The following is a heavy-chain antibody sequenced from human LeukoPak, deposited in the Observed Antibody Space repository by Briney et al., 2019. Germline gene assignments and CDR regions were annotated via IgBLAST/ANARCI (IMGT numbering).Heavy chain of an antibody. CDR3: ARVKLLPADYYYYYGMDV. CDR1: GFTFSSYW. J-gene: IGHJ6*02. D-gene: IGHD1-26*01. V-gene: IGHV3-7*01. Sequence: GGSLRLSCAASGFTFSSYWMSWVRQAPGKGLEWVANIKQDGSEKYYVDSVKGRFTISRDNAKNSLYLQMNSLRAEDTAVYYCARVKLLPADYYYYYGMDVWGQGTTVTVSS. CDR2: IKQDGSEK.